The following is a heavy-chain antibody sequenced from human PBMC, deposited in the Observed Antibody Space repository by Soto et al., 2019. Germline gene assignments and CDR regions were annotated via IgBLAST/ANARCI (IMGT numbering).Heavy chain of an antibody. J-gene: IGHJ6*01. CDR3: AKDQYYGSGSYTVYYYYGMDV. CDR1: GFTFSSYG. Sequence: QVQLVESGGGVVQPGRSLRLSCAASGFTFSSYGMHWVRQAPGKGLEWVAVISYDGSNKYYADSVKGRFTISRDNSKNTLYLQMNSLRAEDTAVYYCAKDQYYGSGSYTVYYYYGMDVW. CDR2: ISYDGSNK. V-gene: IGHV3-30*18. D-gene: IGHD3-10*01.